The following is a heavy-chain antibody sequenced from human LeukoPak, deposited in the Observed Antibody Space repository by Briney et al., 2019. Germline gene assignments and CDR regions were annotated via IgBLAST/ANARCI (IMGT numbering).Heavy chain of an antibody. Sequence: ASVKVSCKASGYTFTSYDINWVRQATGQGLEWMGWMNPNSGNTGYAQKFQGRVTMTRNTPISTAYMELSSLRSEDTAVYYCARPFDFYWAGNEYFHQWGQGTLVTVSS. CDR2: MNPNSGNT. CDR1: GYTFTSYD. J-gene: IGHJ1*01. V-gene: IGHV1-8*01. D-gene: IGHD3-3*01. CDR3: ARPFDFYWAGNEYFHQ.